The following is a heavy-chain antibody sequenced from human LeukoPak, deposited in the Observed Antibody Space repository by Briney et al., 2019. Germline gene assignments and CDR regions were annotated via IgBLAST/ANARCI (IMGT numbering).Heavy chain of an antibody. V-gene: IGHV5-51*01. D-gene: IGHD3-3*01. Sequence: NPGESLKISCRCSGYSFINYYIGWVRQLPGKGLEWIEVTYAGGSDTSYNPSFKGQVIFSADKSTTTVYLQWSRLQASDTAIYYCARQYRSGWFRHFDYWGQGTLITVSS. CDR3: ARQYRSGWFRHFDY. J-gene: IGHJ4*02. CDR2: TYAGGSDT. CDR1: GYSFINYY.